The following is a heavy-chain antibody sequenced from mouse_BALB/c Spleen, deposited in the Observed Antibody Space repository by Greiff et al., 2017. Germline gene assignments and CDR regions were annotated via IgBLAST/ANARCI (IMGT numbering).Heavy chain of an antibody. V-gene: IGHV1-5*01. J-gene: IGHJ4*01. CDR3: TSLMITGAMDY. CDR1: GYSFTSYW. Sequence: VQLKESGTVLARPGASVKMSCKASGYSFTSYWMHWVKQRPGQGLEWIGAIYPGNSDTSDNQKFKGKAKLTAVTSASTAYMELSSLTNEDSAVYCCTSLMITGAMDYWGQGTSVTVSS. CDR2: IYPGNSDT. D-gene: IGHD2-4*01.